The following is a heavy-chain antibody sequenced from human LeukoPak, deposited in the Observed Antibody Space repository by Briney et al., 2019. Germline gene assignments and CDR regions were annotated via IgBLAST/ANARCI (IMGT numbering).Heavy chain of an antibody. CDR2: MNPNSGNT. CDR3: ARNHNMGAETLRDFFNI. V-gene: IGHV1-8*01. CDR1: GYTFTSYD. Sequence: GASVKVSCKASGYTFTSYDINWVRQATGQGLEWMGWMNPNSGNTGYAQKFQGRVTMTRNTFISTAYMELSSLRSEDTAVYYCARNHNMGAETLRDFFNIGGKGKRVTVS. J-gene: IGHJ3*02. D-gene: IGHD1-1*01.